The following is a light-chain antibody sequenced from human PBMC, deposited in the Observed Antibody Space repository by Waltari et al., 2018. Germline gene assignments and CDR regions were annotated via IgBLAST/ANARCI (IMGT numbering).Light chain of an antibody. Sequence: DIVLTQSPATLSLSPGERATLSCRASQNFSNYLAWYQQKPGQPPRLLIYDASKTFTGTPARFSGSGSGTDFTLTIDSLEPDDFAVYYCQQRLNWPVTFGGGTKVEIK. CDR3: QQRLNWPVT. V-gene: IGKV3-11*01. J-gene: IGKJ4*01. CDR2: DAS. CDR1: QNFSNY.